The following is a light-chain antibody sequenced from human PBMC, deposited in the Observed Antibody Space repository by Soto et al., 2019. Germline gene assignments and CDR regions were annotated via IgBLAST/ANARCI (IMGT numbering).Light chain of an antibody. CDR3: QVWDISSGHVV. Sequence: SYELTQPPSVSVDPGKTASVACGGSNIGSKSVHWYQKKSGQAPVLVMYYDSDRPSGIPERFSGSNSGNTATLTISRVEAGDEADYCCQVWDISSGHVVFGGGTKLTVL. CDR1: NIGSKS. J-gene: IGLJ3*02. CDR2: YDS. V-gene: IGLV3-21*01.